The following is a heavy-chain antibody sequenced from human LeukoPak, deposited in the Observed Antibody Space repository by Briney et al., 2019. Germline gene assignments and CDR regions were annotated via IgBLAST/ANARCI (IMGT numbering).Heavy chain of an antibody. CDR3: ARGKVVVVVAAAASLNWFDP. V-gene: IGHV4-39*01. CDR2: IYYSGST. J-gene: IGHJ5*02. Sequence: PSETLSLTCTVSGGSISSSSYYWGWIRQPPGKGLEWIGSIYYSGSTYYNPSLKSRVTISVDTSKNQFSLTLSSVTAADTAVYYCARGKVVVVVAAAASLNWFDPWGQGTLVTVSS. CDR1: GGSISSSSYY. D-gene: IGHD2-15*01.